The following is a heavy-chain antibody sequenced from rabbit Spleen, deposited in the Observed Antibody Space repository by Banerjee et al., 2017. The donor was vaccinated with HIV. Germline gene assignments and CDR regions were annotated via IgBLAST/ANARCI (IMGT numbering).Heavy chain of an antibody. J-gene: IGHJ6*01. CDR1: GIDFSNYFY. V-gene: IGHV1S43*01. Sequence: QQQLEESGGGLVKPGGTLTLTCKASGIDFSNYFYMCWVRQAPGKGLELIACIYTTSGSTCYACWINAKFPISITNTLNTVDVKKTSRTTADAAAYFCAGDASASFTSCSMDLWGPGTLVTVS. CDR3: AGDASASFTSCSMDL. CDR2: IYTTSGST. D-gene: IGHD1-1*01.